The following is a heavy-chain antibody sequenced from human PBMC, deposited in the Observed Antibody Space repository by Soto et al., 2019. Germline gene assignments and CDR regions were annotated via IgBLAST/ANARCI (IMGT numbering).Heavy chain of an antibody. CDR1: GYTFTSYG. D-gene: IGHD2-2*02. J-gene: IGHJ6*02. Sequence: ASVKVSCKASGYTFTSYGISCVRQAPGQVLEWMGWISADNGNTNYAQKLQGRVTITTDTSTSTAYMELRSLRSDDTAVYYWARGSSKVIVVVPAPIRDVALDVWGQGTTVTVSS. V-gene: IGHV1-18*04. CDR2: ISADNGNT. CDR3: ARGSSKVIVVVPAPIRDVALDV.